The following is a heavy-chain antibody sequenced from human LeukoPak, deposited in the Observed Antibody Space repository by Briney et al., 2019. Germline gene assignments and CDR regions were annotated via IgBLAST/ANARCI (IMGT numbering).Heavy chain of an antibody. CDR3: AKTPQGYSAYYDY. CDR1: GFTFNNCA. D-gene: IGHD5-12*01. V-gene: IGHV3-23*01. CDR2: ISGGGDGA. Sequence: PGGSLRLLCAASGFTFNNCAMSWGRQAPGKGLEWVSTISGGGDGAFYADSVKGRFTISRDNSGNTMSLQMNGLRAEDTAVYFCAKTPQGYSAYYDYWGQGALVTVSS. J-gene: IGHJ4*02.